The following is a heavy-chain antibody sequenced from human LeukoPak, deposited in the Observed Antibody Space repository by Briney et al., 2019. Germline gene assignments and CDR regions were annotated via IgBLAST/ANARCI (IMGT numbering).Heavy chain of an antibody. Sequence: PSETLSLTCSVSGGSISSYYWSWLRQPPGKGLEWIGYIYYNGHSNYNPSLKSRVTISLDTSKNQFSLKLNSVTAADTAVYYCARRGSGLGWFDPWGQGTLVTVSS. CDR1: GGSISSYY. J-gene: IGHJ5*02. D-gene: IGHD2-15*01. V-gene: IGHV4-59*08. CDR2: IYYNGHS. CDR3: ARRGSGLGWFDP.